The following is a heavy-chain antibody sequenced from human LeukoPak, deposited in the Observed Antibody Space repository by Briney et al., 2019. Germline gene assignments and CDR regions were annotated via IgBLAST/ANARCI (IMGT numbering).Heavy chain of an antibody. CDR3: AREHETSGPTVTLFEY. D-gene: IGHD4-17*01. V-gene: IGHV3-7*01. CDR2: TSPNGRDT. J-gene: IGHJ4*02. CDR1: GFTFGTSW. Sequence: GGSLRLSCAASGFTFGTSWMSWFRRAPGTGLQWVAHTSPNGRDTYYVESVKGRFTVSRDNAKNSLDLQMNTLRAEDTAVYCCAREHETSGPTVTLFEYWGQGTLVTVSS.